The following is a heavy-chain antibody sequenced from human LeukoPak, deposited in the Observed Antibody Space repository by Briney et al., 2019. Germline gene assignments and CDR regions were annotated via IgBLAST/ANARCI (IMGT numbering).Heavy chain of an antibody. V-gene: IGHV1-8*01. CDR3: ATMYYDFWSGPTIMAV. D-gene: IGHD3-3*01. Sequence: ASVKVSCKASGYTFTSYDINWVRQATGQGLEWMGWMNPNSGNTSYAQKFQGRVTMTRNTSISTAYMELSSLRSEDTAVYYCATMYYDFWSGPTIMAVCRQATTVTV. CDR2: MNPNSGNT. CDR1: GYTFTSYD. J-gene: IGHJ6*01.